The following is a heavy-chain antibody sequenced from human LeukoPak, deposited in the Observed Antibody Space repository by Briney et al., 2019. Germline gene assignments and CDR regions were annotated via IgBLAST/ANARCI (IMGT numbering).Heavy chain of an antibody. D-gene: IGHD4-17*01. CDR2: FAPGDGET. CDR1: GYTLTEVS. CDR3: ATEIVGYGDVNYFDS. J-gene: IGHJ4*02. V-gene: IGHV1-24*01. Sequence: ASVKVSCKIFGYTLTEVSMHWVRQAPGKGLEWMGGFAPGDGETIYAQNFQGRLIVTEDTSTDTAYMELSSLRSDDTAVYYCATEIVGYGDVNYFDSWGQGTLVTVSS.